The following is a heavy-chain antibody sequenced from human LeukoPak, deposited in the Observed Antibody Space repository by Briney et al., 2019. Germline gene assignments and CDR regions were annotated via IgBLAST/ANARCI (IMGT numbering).Heavy chain of an antibody. Sequence: IYPGDSDTRYSPSFQGQVTISADKSISTAYLQWSSLKASDTAMYYCARPSPLYSNYVLDYWGQGTLVTVSS. CDR3: ARPSPLYSNYVLDY. V-gene: IGHV5-51*01. D-gene: IGHD4-11*01. J-gene: IGHJ4*02. CDR2: IYPGDSDT.